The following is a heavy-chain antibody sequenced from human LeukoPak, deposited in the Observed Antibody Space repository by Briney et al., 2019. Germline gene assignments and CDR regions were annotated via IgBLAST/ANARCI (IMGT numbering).Heavy chain of an antibody. D-gene: IGHD3-16*01. CDR2: MSDGGGNT. CDR1: GFTFSRYG. CDR3: AKVLSVGKLFHYDY. J-gene: IGHJ4*02. Sequence: GSLRLSCAASGFTFSRYGMSWVRPAPGKGLEWVSAMSDGGGNTFHADSVKGRFTISRDNSKNTLHLQMNSLRAEDTAIYYCAKVLSVGKLFHYDYWGQGTLVTVSS. V-gene: IGHV3-23*01.